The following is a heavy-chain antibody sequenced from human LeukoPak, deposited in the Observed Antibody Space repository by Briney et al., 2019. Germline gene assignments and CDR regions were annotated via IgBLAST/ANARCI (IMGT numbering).Heavy chain of an antibody. CDR2: IYHSGST. CDR1: GGSISSNNW. J-gene: IGHJ4*02. V-gene: IGHV4-4*02. D-gene: IGHD6-13*01. Sequence: PSETLSLTCGVSGGSISSNNWWSWVRQPPGKGLEWIGEIYHSGSTNYNPSLNSRVTISVDKSKNQFSLNLRSVTAADTAVYYCAKEIAAIGLPAVDYWGQGTLVTVSS. CDR3: AKEIAAIGLPAVDY.